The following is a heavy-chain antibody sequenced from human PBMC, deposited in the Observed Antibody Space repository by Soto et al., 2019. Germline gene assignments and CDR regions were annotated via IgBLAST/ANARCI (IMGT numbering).Heavy chain of an antibody. J-gene: IGHJ4*01. V-gene: IGHV4-38-2*02. Sequence: PSETLSLTCTVSGYSISSGSYWGGIRQPPGKGPEWIASIYHGGTTFYNPSLKSRVTVSVDKSNNQFSLKLRSVTAADTAVYYCAKAHVRVVAGSTFDYWGHVTLVTVSS. CDR2: IYHGGTT. CDR1: GYSISSGSY. CDR3: AKAHVRVVAGSTFDY. D-gene: IGHD6-19*01.